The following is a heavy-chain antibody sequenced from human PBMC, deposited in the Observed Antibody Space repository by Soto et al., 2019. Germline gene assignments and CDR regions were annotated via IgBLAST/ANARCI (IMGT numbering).Heavy chain of an antibody. CDR2: INGGNGNT. D-gene: IGHD3-10*01. J-gene: IGHJ5*02. CDR3: ARESLWFGEFKTNWFDP. V-gene: IGHV1-3*01. Sequence: GGPVKVSCKASGYTFTSYAMHWVRQAPGQRLKWMGGINGGNGNTKYSQKFQDRVTITRETSASTAYMELSSLRSEDTAVYYCARESLWFGEFKTNWFDPWGQGTLVTVSS. CDR1: GYTFTSYA.